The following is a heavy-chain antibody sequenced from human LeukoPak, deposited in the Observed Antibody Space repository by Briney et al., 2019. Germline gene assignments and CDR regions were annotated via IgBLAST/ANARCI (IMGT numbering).Heavy chain of an antibody. CDR1: GGSISNHY. D-gene: IGHD4-11*01. J-gene: IGHJ2*01. Sequence: PSKTLSLTCTVSGGSISNHYWSWIRQPPGKGLEWIGYISYSGSTNYNPSLKSRVTMSVDTSKNQFSLKLSSVTAADTAVYYCAINYARNYWYFDLWGRGTLVTVSS. CDR3: AINYARNYWYFDL. CDR2: ISYSGST. V-gene: IGHV4-59*11.